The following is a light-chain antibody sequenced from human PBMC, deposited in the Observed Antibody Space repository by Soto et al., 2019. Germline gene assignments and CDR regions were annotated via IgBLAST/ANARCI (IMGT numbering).Light chain of an antibody. CDR1: QSVSSSY. J-gene: IGKJ1*01. CDR3: QEYSSSPTT. CDR2: GAS. Sequence: EIVLTQSPGTLSLSPGERATLSCRASQSVSSSYLAWYQQKPGQSPRLLIYGASSRATGIPDRFSGSGSGTDFTLTIGRLEPEDFAVYYCQEYSSSPTTFGQGTKVEIK. V-gene: IGKV3-20*01.